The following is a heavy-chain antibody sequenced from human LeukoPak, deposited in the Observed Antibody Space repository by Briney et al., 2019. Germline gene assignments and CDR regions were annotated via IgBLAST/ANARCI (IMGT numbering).Heavy chain of an antibody. V-gene: IGHV3-30*02. CDR2: IRYDGSNK. J-gene: IGHJ4*02. D-gene: IGHD3-10*01. CDR1: GFTFSSYG. CDR3: AKDLITMVRGVTPFDY. Sequence: GGSLRLSCAASGFTFSSYGMHWVRQAPGKGLEWVAFIRYDGSNKYYADSVKGRFTISRDNSKNTLYLQMNSLRAEDTAVYYCAKDLITMVRGVTPFDYWGQGTLVTVSS.